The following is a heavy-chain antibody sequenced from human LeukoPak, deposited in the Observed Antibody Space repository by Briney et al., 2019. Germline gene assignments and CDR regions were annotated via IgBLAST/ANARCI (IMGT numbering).Heavy chain of an antibody. CDR3: ARRPTAMVHFDY. Sequence: SETLSLTCAVSGGSITTSSYYWGWIRQPPGKGLEWIGSVYYSGNTYYNPSLKSRVTISVDTSKKQFSLKLTSVTAADTAVYYCARRPTAMVHFDYWGQGTLVTVSS. CDR1: GGSITTSSYY. CDR2: VYYSGNT. V-gene: IGHV4-39*07. D-gene: IGHD5-18*01. J-gene: IGHJ4*02.